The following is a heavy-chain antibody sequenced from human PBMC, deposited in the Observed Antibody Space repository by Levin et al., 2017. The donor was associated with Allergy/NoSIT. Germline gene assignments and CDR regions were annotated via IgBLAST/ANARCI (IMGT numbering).Heavy chain of an antibody. Sequence: ASVKVSCKASGYTFTSYDINWVRQATGQGLEWMGWMNPNSGNTGYAQKFQGRVTMTRNTSISTAYMELSSLRSEDTAVYYCARAQRSSPSYYYYYGMDVWGQGTTVTVSS. CDR3: ARAQRSSPSYYYYYGMDV. J-gene: IGHJ6*02. CDR1: GYTFTSYD. D-gene: IGHD2-2*01. CDR2: MNPNSGNT. V-gene: IGHV1-8*01.